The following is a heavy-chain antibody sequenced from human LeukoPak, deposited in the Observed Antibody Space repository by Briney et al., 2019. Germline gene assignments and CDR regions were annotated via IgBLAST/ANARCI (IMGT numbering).Heavy chain of an antibody. D-gene: IGHD1-1*01. Sequence: GGSLRLSCAASGFTFRSYDMHWVRQPTGKGLERVSGIGTAGDQWYPGSVKGRLTISRENGKNSFYLQMNSLTAGDTAVYYCARGLEDGFDIWGQGTMVTVSS. CDR1: GFTFRSYD. CDR2: IGTAGDQ. V-gene: IGHV3-13*05. CDR3: ARGLEDGFDI. J-gene: IGHJ3*02.